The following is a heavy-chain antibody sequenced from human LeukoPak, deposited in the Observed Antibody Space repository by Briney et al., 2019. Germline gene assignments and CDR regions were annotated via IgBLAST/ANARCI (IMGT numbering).Heavy chain of an antibody. CDR2: INSDGSST. CDR1: GFTFSSYW. CDR3: ATPLDYYDRSGYHQGGD. D-gene: IGHD3-22*01. Sequence: PGGSLRLSCAASGFTFSSYWMHWVRQAPGKGLVWVSRINSDGSSTSYADSVKGRFTISRDNAKNTLYLQMNSLRAEDTAVYYCATPLDYYDRSGYHQGGDWGQGTLVTVSS. J-gene: IGHJ4*02. V-gene: IGHV3-74*01.